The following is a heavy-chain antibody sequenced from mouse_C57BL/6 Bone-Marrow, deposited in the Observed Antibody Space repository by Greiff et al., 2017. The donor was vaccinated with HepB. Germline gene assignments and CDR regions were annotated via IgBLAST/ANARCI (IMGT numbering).Heavy chain of an antibody. CDR1: GFNIKDDY. CDR2: IDPENGDT. V-gene: IGHV14-4*01. D-gene: IGHD2-2*01. CDR3: TTGLRRRTWFAY. J-gene: IGHJ3*01. Sequence: VQFQQSGAELVRPGASVKLSCTASGFNIKDDYMHWVKQRPEQGLEWIGWIDPENGDTEYASKFQGKATITADTSSNTAYLQLSSLTSEDTAVYYCTTGLRRRTWFAYWGQGTLVTVSA.